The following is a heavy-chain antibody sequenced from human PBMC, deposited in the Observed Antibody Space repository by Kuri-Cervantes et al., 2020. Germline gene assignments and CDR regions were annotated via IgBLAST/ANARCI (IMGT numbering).Heavy chain of an antibody. CDR3: ARDSGSGSYPHAFDI. Sequence: GSLRLSCTVSGGSISSYYWSWIRQPPGKGLEWIGYIYYSGSTNYNPSLKSRVTISVDTSKNQFSLKLSSVTAADTAVYYCARDSGSGSYPHAFDIWGQETMVTVSS. J-gene: IGHJ3*02. CDR1: GGSISSYY. D-gene: IGHD3-10*01. CDR2: IYYSGST. V-gene: IGHV4-59*01.